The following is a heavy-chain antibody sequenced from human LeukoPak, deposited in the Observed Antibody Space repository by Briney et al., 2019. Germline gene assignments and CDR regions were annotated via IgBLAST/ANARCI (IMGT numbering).Heavy chain of an antibody. V-gene: IGHV3-30*18. CDR3: AKAFGYCSGGSCYYYYYGMDV. D-gene: IGHD2-15*01. J-gene: IGHJ6*04. CDR1: GFTFSSYG. Sequence: PGGSLRLSCAASGFTFSSYGMHWVRQAPGKGLEWVTVISYDGRNIYYADSVKGRFTISRDNSKNTLYLQMNSLRAEDTAVYYCAKAFGYCSGGSCYYYYYGMDVWGKGTTVTVSS. CDR2: ISYDGRNI.